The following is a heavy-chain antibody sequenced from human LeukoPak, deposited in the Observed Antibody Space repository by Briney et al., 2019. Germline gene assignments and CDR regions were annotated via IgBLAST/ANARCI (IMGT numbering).Heavy chain of an antibody. Sequence: ASVKVSCKASGYTFTSYYIHWVRQAPGQGLEWMGIINSSGNSTSYAQKFQGRVTMTRDTSTNIVYMELSRLRSEDTAVYYCARMPVGATFGTFDYWGQGTLVTVSS. CDR3: ARMPVGATFGTFDY. CDR2: INSSGNST. D-gene: IGHD1-26*01. V-gene: IGHV1-46*01. CDR1: GYTFTSYY. J-gene: IGHJ4*02.